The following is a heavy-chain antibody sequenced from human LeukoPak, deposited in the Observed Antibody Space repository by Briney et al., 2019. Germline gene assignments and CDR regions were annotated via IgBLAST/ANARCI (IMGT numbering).Heavy chain of an antibody. D-gene: IGHD4-23*01. CDR2: ISSSSSHI. CDR3: ARGNNYGGNSYYFDY. CDR1: GFTFSSYS. Sequence: GGSLRLSCAASGFTFSSYSMNWVRHAPGKGLEWVSSISSSSSHIYYADSVKGRFTISRDNVKNSLYLQMNSLRAEDTAVYYCARGNNYGGNSYYFDYWGQGTLVPVSS. J-gene: IGHJ4*02. V-gene: IGHV3-21*01.